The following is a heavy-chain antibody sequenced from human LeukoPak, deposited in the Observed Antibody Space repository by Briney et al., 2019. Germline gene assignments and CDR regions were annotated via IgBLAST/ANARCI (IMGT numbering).Heavy chain of an antibody. J-gene: IGHJ4*02. D-gene: IGHD1/OR15-1a*01. CDR2: VYYTGIT. CDR3: ASQLGGTTFH. V-gene: IGHV4-59*01. Sequence: SETLSLTCTVSGVSINTYFWSLIRQPPGKGLEWIGYVYYTGITNYNPSLKSRVSISLDTSKNQFSLRLNSVTAAETAVYYCASQLGGTTFHWGQGTLITVSS. CDR1: GVSINTYF.